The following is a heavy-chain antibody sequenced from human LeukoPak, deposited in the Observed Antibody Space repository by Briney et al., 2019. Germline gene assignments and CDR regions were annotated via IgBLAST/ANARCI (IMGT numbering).Heavy chain of an antibody. J-gene: IGHJ4*02. Sequence: GGSLRLSCAASGFTFSSYSMNWVRQAPGKGLEWVSYISSSSSTIYYADSVKGRFTISRDNAKNSLYLQMNSLRAEDTAVYYCARALDHVVVIRALDYWGQGTLVTVPS. CDR1: GFTFSSYS. CDR2: ISSSSSTI. CDR3: ARALDHVVVIRALDY. V-gene: IGHV3-48*01. D-gene: IGHD2-21*01.